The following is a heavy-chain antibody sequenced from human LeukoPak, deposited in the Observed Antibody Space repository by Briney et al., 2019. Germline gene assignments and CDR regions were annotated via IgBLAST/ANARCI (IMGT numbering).Heavy chain of an antibody. CDR3: ARERGIVVVPAAIPSRDYFDY. D-gene: IGHD2-2*01. CDR2: ISAYNGNT. V-gene: IGHV1-18*01. J-gene: IGHJ4*02. Sequence: GASVKVSCKASGYTFTSYGISWVRQAPGQGLEWMGWISAYNGNTNYAQKLQGRVTRTTDTSTSTAYMELSSLRSEDTAVYYCARERGIVVVPAAIPSRDYFDYWGQGTLVTVSS. CDR1: GYTFTSYG.